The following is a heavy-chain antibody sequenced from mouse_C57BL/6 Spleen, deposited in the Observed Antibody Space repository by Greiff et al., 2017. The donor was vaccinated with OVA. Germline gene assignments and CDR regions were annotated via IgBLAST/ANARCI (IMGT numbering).Heavy chain of an antibody. Sequence: EVKLQESGPGLVKPSQSLSLTCSVTGYSITSGYYWNWIRQFPGNKLEWMGYISYDGSNNYNPSLKNRISITRDTSKNQFFLKLNSVTTEDTATYYCARDPVSYGSSYDYWGQGTTLTVSS. J-gene: IGHJ2*01. V-gene: IGHV3-6*01. CDR1: GYSITSGYY. CDR2: ISYDGSN. CDR3: ARDPVSYGSSYDY. D-gene: IGHD1-1*01.